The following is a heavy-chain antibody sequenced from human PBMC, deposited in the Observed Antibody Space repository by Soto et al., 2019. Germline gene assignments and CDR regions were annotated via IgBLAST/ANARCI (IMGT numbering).Heavy chain of an antibody. Sequence: SETLSLTCAVYGGSFSGYYWSWIRQPPGRGLEWIGEINHSGSTNYSPSLKSRVTISVDTSKNQFSLQLSSVTAADTAVYYCARAPMIRVVIITTNWFDPWGQGTLVTVSS. D-gene: IGHD3-10*01. V-gene: IGHV4-34*01. CDR3: ARAPMIRVVIITTNWFDP. CDR2: INHSGST. CDR1: GGSFSGYY. J-gene: IGHJ5*02.